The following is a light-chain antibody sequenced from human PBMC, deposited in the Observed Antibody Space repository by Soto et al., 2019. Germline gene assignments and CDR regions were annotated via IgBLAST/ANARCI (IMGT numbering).Light chain of an antibody. Sequence: IHMTQSPSTLSAPVGDRVTVPCRASQSISSWLAWYQQKPGKAPKLLIYDASSLESGVPSRFSGSVSGTEFTLTISSLQPDDFATYYCQQYGSYSPTFGQGTKVDIK. CDR2: DAS. V-gene: IGKV1-5*01. CDR3: QQYGSYSPT. J-gene: IGKJ1*01. CDR1: QSISSW.